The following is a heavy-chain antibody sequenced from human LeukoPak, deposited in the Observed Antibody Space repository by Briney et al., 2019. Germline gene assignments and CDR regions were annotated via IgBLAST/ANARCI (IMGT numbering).Heavy chain of an antibody. V-gene: IGHV1-18*01. CDR3: ARGRYCTNGVCYPQPLDY. Sequence: ASVKVSCKASGYTFTSYGISWVRQAPGQGLEWMGWISAYNGNTNYAQKLQGRVTMTTDTSTSTAYMELSSLRSEDTAVYYCARGRYCTNGVCYPQPLDYWGQGTLVTVSS. J-gene: IGHJ4*02. D-gene: IGHD2-8*01. CDR2: ISAYNGNT. CDR1: GYTFTSYG.